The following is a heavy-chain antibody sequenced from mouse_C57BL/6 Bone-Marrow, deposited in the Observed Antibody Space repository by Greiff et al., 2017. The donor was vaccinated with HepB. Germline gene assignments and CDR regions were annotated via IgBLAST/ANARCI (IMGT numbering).Heavy chain of an antibody. CDR1: GFTFSSYT. V-gene: IGHV5-9*01. CDR2: ISGGGGNT. D-gene: IGHD1-1*01. Sequence: EVKLMESGGGLVKPGGSLNLSCAASGFTFSSYTMSWVRQTPEKRLEWVATISGGGGNTNYPDSVKGRFTISRDNAKNTPYLQMISLRSEDTALYYCARRDNDSSPIDYWGQGTTLTVSS. CDR3: ARRDNDSSPIDY. J-gene: IGHJ2*01.